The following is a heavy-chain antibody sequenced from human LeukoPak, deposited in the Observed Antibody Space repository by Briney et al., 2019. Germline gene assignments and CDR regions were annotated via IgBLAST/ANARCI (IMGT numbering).Heavy chain of an antibody. Sequence: GGSLRLSCAASGYTFSDFSVNWVRQAPGKGLEWVSSISVRSNYRYYADSVRGRFTISRDDARDSLFLQMNSLRAEDTVVYFCVRLRRNSDRSGYYYYYDYWGQGTLVTVSS. V-gene: IGHV3-21*01. CDR1: GYTFSDFS. J-gene: IGHJ4*02. CDR2: ISVRSNYR. CDR3: VRLRRNSDRSGYYYYYDY. D-gene: IGHD3-22*01.